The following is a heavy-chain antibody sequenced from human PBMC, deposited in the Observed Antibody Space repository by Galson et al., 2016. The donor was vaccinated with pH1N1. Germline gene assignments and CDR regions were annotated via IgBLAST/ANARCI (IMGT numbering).Heavy chain of an antibody. D-gene: IGHD6-6*01. CDR2: INPAFGTT. Sequence: SVKVSCKASGATFNSYGIHWVRQAPGKGLEWMGDINPAFGTTNYAQRFQDRVTITAHDMELSGLRSEDTAIYYCATFSISSSWRSLDVWGQGTTVTVSS. CDR3: ATFSISSSWRSLDV. V-gene: IGHV1-69*13. CDR1: GATFNSYG. J-gene: IGHJ3*01.